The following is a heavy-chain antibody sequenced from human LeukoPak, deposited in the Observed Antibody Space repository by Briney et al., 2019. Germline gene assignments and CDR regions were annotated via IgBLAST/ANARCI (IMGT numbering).Heavy chain of an antibody. CDR3: ARGEYSNKKIDY. Sequence: GRSLRLSCAASGFTFSSYAMHWVRQTPGKGLEWVAVISYDGSNKYYADSVKGRFTISRDNSKNTLYLQMNSLRAEDTAVYYCARGEYSNKKIDYWGQGTLVTVSS. D-gene: IGHD6-6*01. V-gene: IGHV3-30*04. CDR2: ISYDGSNK. CDR1: GFTFSSYA. J-gene: IGHJ4*02.